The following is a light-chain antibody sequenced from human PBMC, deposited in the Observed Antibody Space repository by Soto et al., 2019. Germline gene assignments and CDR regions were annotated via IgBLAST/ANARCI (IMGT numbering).Light chain of an antibody. CDR2: AAS. CDR3: QQIYSTTWT. J-gene: IGKJ1*01. CDR1: QGISTY. V-gene: IGKV1-39*01. Sequence: DIQMPQPPSSLSASVGDRVTITCRASQGISTYLNCYQQKPGKAPKLLIYAASSLQSGVPARFGCSGSETDLTLTISSLQPEDFATYSCQQIYSTTWTFGQGTKVEIK.